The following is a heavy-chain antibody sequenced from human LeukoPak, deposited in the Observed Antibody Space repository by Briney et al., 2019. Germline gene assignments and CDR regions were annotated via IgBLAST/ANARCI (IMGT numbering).Heavy chain of an antibody. D-gene: IGHD6-19*01. V-gene: IGHV1-8*01. CDR1: GYTFTSYD. Sequence: GASVKVSCTASGYTFTSYDINWVRQATGQGLEWMGWMNPNSGNTGYAQKFQGRVTMTRNTSISTAYMELSSLRSEDTAVYYCARMVAVAGTFRFDPWGQGTLVTVSS. J-gene: IGHJ5*02. CDR3: ARMVAVAGTFRFDP. CDR2: MNPNSGNT.